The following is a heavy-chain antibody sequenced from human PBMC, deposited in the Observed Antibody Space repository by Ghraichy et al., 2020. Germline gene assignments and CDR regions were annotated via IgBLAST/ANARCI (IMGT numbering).Heavy chain of an antibody. CDR2: VYYSRST. CDR1: GGTISSSSNY. Sequence: SETLSLTCTASGGTISSSSNYLGRIPQPPGKWLAWIGSVYYSRSTYYKPSLKSRVTISVDTTKNQFSLKLSSVTAPATAVYYCGRGIERFDDYWGKVTLVNVSS. V-gene: IGHV4-39*07. CDR3: GRGIERFDDY. D-gene: IGHD1-1*01. J-gene: IGHJ4*02.